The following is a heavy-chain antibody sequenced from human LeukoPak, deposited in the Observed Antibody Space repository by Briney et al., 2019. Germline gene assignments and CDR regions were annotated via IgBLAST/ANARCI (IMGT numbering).Heavy chain of an antibody. D-gene: IGHD1-26*01. J-gene: IGHJ3*02. CDR1: GFTFSSYS. V-gene: IGHV3-21*01. Sequence: GGSLRLSCAASGFTFSSYSMNWVRQAPGKGLEWVSSISSSSSYIYYADSVKGRFTISRDNAKNSLYLQMNSLRAEDTAVYYCARRWELGAFDIWGQGTMVTVSS. CDR3: ARRWELGAFDI. CDR2: ISSSSSYI.